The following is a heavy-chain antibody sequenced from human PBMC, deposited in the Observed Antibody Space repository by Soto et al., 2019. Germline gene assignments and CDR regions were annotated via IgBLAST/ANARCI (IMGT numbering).Heavy chain of an antibody. D-gene: IGHD6-13*01. J-gene: IGHJ4*02. CDR1: GGSISGYY. CDR3: AIGSAAGTKSTFDY. V-gene: IGHV4-59*01. CDR2: IHYSGST. Sequence: SETLSLTCTVSGGSISGYYWSWIRQSPGKGLEWIGYIHYSGSTNCNPSLKSRVTISVDTSKNQLSLKLSSVTAADTAVYYCAIGSAAGTKSTFDYWGQGTLVTVS.